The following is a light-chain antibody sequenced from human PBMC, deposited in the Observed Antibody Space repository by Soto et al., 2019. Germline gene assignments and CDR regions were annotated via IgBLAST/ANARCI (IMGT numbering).Light chain of an antibody. J-gene: IGLJ1*01. CDR3: AAWDDSLNAYV. CDR2: EVS. CDR1: SSDVGGYNY. V-gene: IGLV2-14*01. Sequence: QSALTQPASVSGSPGQSITISCTGTSSDVGGYNYVSWYQQHPGKAPKLMIYEVSNRPSGVSNRFSGSKSGNTASLTISGLQAEDEADYYCAAWDDSLNAYVFGPGTKLTVL.